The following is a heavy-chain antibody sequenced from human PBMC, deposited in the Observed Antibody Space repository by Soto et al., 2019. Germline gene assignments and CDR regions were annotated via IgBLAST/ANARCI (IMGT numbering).Heavy chain of an antibody. Sequence: QVQLVQSGAEVKKPGASVKVSCKASGYIFTTYGLHGVRQAPGQRLEWMGWINPGNGNTTSSQKFQDRLTITRDTPATTAYMELSSLSSEDTAVYYCARGPLTISWYWGQGTPVNVSS. CDR1: GYIFTTYG. CDR2: INPGNGNT. CDR3: ARGPLTISWY. D-gene: IGHD6-13*01. V-gene: IGHV1-3*01. J-gene: IGHJ4*01.